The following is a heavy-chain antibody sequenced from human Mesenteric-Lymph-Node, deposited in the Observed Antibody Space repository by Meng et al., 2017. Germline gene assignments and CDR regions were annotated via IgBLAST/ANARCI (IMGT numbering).Heavy chain of an antibody. J-gene: IGHJ4*02. CDR3: ARDLSGDELAYFGS. CDR1: GYTFTDYH. D-gene: IGHD1-1*01. CDR2: ISPSSGGT. V-gene: IGHV1-2*02. Sequence: ASVKVSCKASGYTFTDYHIHWVRQAPGQGLEWMGWISPSSGGTNYAQKFQGRVTVTRDTSISTAYLELTSLRSDDTAVYYCARDLSGDELAYFGSWGQGTLVTVSS.